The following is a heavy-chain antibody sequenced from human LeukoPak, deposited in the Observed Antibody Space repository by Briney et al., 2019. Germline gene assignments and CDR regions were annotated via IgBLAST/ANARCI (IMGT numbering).Heavy chain of an antibody. J-gene: IGHJ4*02. Sequence: SETLSLTCTVSGGSISSNNYYWGWIRQPPGKGLEWVGSIYYSGRTYYSPSLKSRVTISVDTSKNQFSLKLTFVTAADTAVYFCARHGSSWYVDYWGQGTLVTVSS. CDR3: ARHGSSWYVDY. V-gene: IGHV4-39*01. D-gene: IGHD6-13*01. CDR2: IYYSGRT. CDR1: GGSISSNNYY.